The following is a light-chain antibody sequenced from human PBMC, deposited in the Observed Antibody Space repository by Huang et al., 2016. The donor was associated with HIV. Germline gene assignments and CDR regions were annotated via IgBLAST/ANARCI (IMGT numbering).Light chain of an antibody. V-gene: IGKV3-15*01. J-gene: IGKJ4*01. CDR3: HQYNNWLLS. Sequence: EIVMTQSPATLSVSPGQRVTLSCRANRSVSTNLAWYQQSNGQAPRLLIYGSSTRAPGIPARFRGSGSGTDFSLTISSLQSEDFALYYCHQYNNWLLSFGGGTRV. CDR1: RSVSTN. CDR2: GSS.